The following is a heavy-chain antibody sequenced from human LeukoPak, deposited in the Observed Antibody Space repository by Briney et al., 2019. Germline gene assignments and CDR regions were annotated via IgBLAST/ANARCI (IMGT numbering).Heavy chain of an antibody. J-gene: IGHJ4*02. V-gene: IGHV4-39*01. Sequence: SETLSLTCTVSGASLSGSAYYWGWIRQPPGKGLEWIGNIYYSGSTYYNESLESRVTISIDTSKNQFSLKLSSVTAADTAVYYCARRTDTRGYRRFDYWGQGTLVTVSS. CDR2: IYYSGST. CDR1: GASLSGSAYY. D-gene: IGHD5-18*01. CDR3: ARRTDTRGYRRFDY.